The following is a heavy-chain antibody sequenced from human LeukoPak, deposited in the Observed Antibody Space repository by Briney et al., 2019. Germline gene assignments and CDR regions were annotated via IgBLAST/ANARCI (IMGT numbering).Heavy chain of an antibody. CDR3: ANFGYGSGSYSTGFSY. D-gene: IGHD3-10*01. CDR2: ISYDGSNK. V-gene: IGHV3-30*18. CDR1: GFTFGSYG. Sequence: GGSLRLSCAASGFTFGSYGMHWVRQAPGKGLEWVAVISYDGSNKYYADSVKGRFTISRDNSKNTLYLQMNSLRAEDTAAYYCANFGYGSGSYSTGFSYWGQGTLVTVSS. J-gene: IGHJ4*02.